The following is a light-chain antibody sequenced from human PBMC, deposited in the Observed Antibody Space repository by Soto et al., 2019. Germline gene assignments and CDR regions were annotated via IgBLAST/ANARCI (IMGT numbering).Light chain of an antibody. J-gene: IGKJ2*01. V-gene: IGKV1-5*03. CDR2: KAS. CDR1: QSISSW. Sequence: DIQMTQSPSTLSASVGDRVTITCRASQSISSWLAWYQQKPGKAPKLLIYKASSLQGAVPSRFSGSGSGTEFTLTISSLQPDDFATYYCQQYSSYSTFGQGTKLEIK. CDR3: QQYSSYST.